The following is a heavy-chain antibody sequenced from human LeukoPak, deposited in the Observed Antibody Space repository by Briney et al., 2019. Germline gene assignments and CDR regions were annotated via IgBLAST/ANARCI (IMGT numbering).Heavy chain of an antibody. CDR1: GFTFNDYY. Sequence: GGSLRLSCEASGFTFNDYYMSWIRQAPGKGLEWVSYISSSGRNIKYADSVKGRFTISRDNAKNSVHLQMNSLRVEDTALYYCATEVGVSAAAYDVWGQGTMVSVSS. D-gene: IGHD3-16*01. CDR2: ISSSGRNI. V-gene: IGHV3-11*01. J-gene: IGHJ3*01. CDR3: ATEVGVSAAAYDV.